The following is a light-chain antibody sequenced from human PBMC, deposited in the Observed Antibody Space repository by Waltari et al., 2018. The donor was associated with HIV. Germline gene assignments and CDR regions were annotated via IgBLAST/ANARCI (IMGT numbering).Light chain of an antibody. CDR3: AAWDDSLDGPV. V-gene: IGLV1-44*01. CDR1: SSNIGRPA. CDR2: GNN. Sequence: QPVLTQPPPASGTPGQRVIMSCSGSSSNIGRPAVRWYQHLPGATPTLLIFGNNQRSSGVPDRFSGSKSATSASLAISGLRSVDEADYSCAAWDDSLDGPVFGGGTKLTVL. J-gene: IGLJ2*01.